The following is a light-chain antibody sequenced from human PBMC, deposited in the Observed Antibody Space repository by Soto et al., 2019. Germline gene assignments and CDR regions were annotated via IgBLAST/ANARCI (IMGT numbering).Light chain of an antibody. Sequence: QSALTQPASVSGSPGQSITISCTGTSSDVGAYDYVSWYQQHPGEVPKLMIFDVNDRPSGVSNRFSGSKSGNTASLTISGLQAEDEADYYCSSFTTSTSYVFGTGTKVTVL. V-gene: IGLV2-14*03. CDR1: SSDVGAYDY. CDR3: SSFTTSTSYV. J-gene: IGLJ1*01. CDR2: DVN.